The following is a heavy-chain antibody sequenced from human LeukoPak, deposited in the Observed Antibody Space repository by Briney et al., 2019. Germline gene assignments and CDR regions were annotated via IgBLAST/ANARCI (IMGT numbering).Heavy chain of an antibody. CDR1: GFTFSSYA. D-gene: IGHD6-25*01. V-gene: IGHV3-23*01. CDR3: ARTPAADMVFDY. Sequence: GGSLRLSCAASGFTFSSYAMSWVRQAPGKGLEWVSAISGSGGSTYYADSVKGRFTISRDNAKNSLYLQMNSLRAEDTAVYYCARTPAADMVFDYWGQGTLVTVSS. CDR2: ISGSGGST. J-gene: IGHJ4*02.